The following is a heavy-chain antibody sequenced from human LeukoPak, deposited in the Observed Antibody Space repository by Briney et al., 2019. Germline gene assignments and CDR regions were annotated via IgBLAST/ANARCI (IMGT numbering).Heavy chain of an antibody. D-gene: IGHD1-7*01. V-gene: IGHV3-74*03. CDR2: INGDGSST. CDR3: AREELEPSTHPFDP. CDR1: GITFSGHW. Sequence: GGSLRLSCAASGITFSGHWMHWVRQTPGQGLVWVSRINGDGSSTAYADSVKGRFTISRDNAKNTVYLQMNSLRVDDTAVYYCAREELEPSTHPFDPWGQGTPVTVSS. J-gene: IGHJ5*02.